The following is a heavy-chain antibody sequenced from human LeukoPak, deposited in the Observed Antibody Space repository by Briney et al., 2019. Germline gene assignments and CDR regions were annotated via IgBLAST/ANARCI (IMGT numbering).Heavy chain of an antibody. CDR1: GFSFSSYG. Sequence: GGSLRLSCAASGFSFSSYGMHWVRQAPGKGLEWLTFIWFDGSQTYYADSVKDRFTISRDNSKNTLYLQMNSLRTEDTAMYYCAKCSAGNCDIDYWGQGTLVTVSS. D-gene: IGHD2-15*01. CDR3: AKCSAGNCDIDY. CDR2: IWFDGSQT. V-gene: IGHV3-30*02. J-gene: IGHJ4*02.